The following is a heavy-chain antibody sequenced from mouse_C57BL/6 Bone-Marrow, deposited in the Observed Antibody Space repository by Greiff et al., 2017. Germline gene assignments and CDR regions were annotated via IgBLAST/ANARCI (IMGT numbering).Heavy chain of an antibody. CDR1: GFNIKDDY. V-gene: IGHV14-4*01. CDR2: IDPENGDT. CDR3: TTFPRITTVVATDYFDY. D-gene: IGHD1-1*01. Sequence: EVQLQQSGAELVRPGASVKLSCTASGFNIKDDYMHWVKQRPEQGLEWIGWIDPENGDTEYASKFQGKATITADTSSNTAYLQLSSLTSEDTAVYYCTTFPRITTVVATDYFDYWGQGTTLTVSS. J-gene: IGHJ2*01.